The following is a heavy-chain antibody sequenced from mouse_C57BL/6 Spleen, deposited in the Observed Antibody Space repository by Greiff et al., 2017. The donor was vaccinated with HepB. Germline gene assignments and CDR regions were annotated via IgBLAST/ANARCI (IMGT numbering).Heavy chain of an antibody. D-gene: IGHD1-1*01. Sequence: QVHVKQPGAELVKPGASVKLSCKASGYTFTSYWMHWVKQRPGRGLEWIGRIDPNSGGTKYNEKFKSKATLTVDKPSSTAYMQLSSLTSEDSAVYYCARYYGTRFYFDYWGQGTTLTVSS. CDR2: IDPNSGGT. CDR3: ARYYGTRFYFDY. CDR1: GYTFTSYW. J-gene: IGHJ2*01. V-gene: IGHV1-72*01.